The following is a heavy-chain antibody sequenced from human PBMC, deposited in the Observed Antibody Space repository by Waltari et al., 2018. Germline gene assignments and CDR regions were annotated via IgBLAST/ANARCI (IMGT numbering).Heavy chain of an antibody. Sequence: QVQLVQSGAEVKKPGASVKVSCKASGYPFTSYYMHWVRQAPGQGLEWMGIINPSGGSTSYAQKFQGRVTMTRDTSTSTVYMELSSLRSEDTAVYYCARDGGSSDVYYYMDVWGKGTTVTISS. V-gene: IGHV1-46*01. CDR3: ARDGGSSDVYYYMDV. J-gene: IGHJ6*03. CDR2: INPSGGST. CDR1: GYPFTSYY. D-gene: IGHD6-6*01.